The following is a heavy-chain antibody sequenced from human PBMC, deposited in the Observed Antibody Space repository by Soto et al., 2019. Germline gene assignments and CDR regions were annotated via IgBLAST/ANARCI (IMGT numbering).Heavy chain of an antibody. V-gene: IGHV1-69*06. CDR3: SSERSAQYFDF. CDR1: GGSFSSHG. J-gene: IGHJ4*02. CDR2: IIPTFGTA. D-gene: IGHD1-26*01. Sequence: QVQLVQSVTVVQRRGSSVKVSCQASGGSFSSHGMAWVRQAPGQGLEWMGGIIPTFGTATYAPKFQGRVTITADKSTNTAYMELSSMRSEDTADYYCSSERSAQYFDFWGQGTLITVSS.